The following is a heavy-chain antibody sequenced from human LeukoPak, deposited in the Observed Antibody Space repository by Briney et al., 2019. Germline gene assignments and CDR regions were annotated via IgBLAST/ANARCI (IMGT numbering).Heavy chain of an antibody. J-gene: IGHJ6*03. D-gene: IGHD6-13*01. CDR2: ISAYNGNT. V-gene: IGHV1-18*01. Sequence: GASVKVSCKASGYTFTSYGISWVRQAPGQGLEWMGWISAYNGNTNYAQKLQGRVTMTTDTSTSTAYMELRSLRSDDTAVYYCATVKAIWQQLGNYYYMDVWGKGTTVTVSS. CDR1: GYTFTSYG. CDR3: ATVKAIWQQLGNYYYMDV.